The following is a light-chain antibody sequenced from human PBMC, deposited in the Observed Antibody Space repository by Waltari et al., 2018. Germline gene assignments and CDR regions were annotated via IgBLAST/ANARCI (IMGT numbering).Light chain of an antibody. CDR2: RND. CDR3: ATWDDRMNGHWV. Sequence: VLTQSPSASATPVQRVAISCSGRSSTIGVNVVNCYQQLPGKAPKLPIYRNDQRPSGVPDRFSASKSGTSASLAISGLQSEDEADYYCATWDDRMNGHWVFGGGTKVTVL. J-gene: IGLJ3*02. V-gene: IGLV1-44*01. CDR1: SSTIGVNV.